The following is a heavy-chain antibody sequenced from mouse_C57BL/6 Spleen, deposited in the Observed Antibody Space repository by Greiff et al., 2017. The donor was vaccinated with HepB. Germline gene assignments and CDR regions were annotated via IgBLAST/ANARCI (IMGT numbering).Heavy chain of an antibody. Sequence: VKLQQPGAELVRPGSSVKLSCKASGYTFTSYWMHWVKQRPIQGLEWIGNIDPSDSETHYNQKFKDKATLTVDKSSSTAYMQLSSLTSEDSAVYYCARSDGYYVFFDYWGQGTTLTVSS. D-gene: IGHD2-3*01. CDR1: GYTFTSYW. J-gene: IGHJ2*01. CDR2: IDPSDSET. CDR3: ARSDGYYVFFDY. V-gene: IGHV1-52*01.